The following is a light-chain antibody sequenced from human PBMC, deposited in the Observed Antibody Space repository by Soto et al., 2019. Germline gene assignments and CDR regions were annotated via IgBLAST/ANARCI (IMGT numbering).Light chain of an antibody. V-gene: IGKV3-11*01. J-gene: IGKJ2*01. CDR3: QQRSNWPRT. Sequence: EIVLTQSPATLSLSPGEGATLSCRASQSVSSYLAWYQQKPGQAPRLLIYDASNRATGIPARFSGSGSGTDFTLTTSSLEPEDFAVYYCQQRSNWPRTFGQGTKLEIK. CDR1: QSVSSY. CDR2: DAS.